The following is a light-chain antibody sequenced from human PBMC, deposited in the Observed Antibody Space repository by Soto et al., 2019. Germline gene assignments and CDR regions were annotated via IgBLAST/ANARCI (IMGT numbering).Light chain of an antibody. CDR1: QSISSN. Sequence: EIVMTQSPATLSVSPGERATLSCRASQSISSNLAWYQQKLGQAPRLLIYSASTRATGIPARFSGSGSGTEFTLTISSLQSEDFAVYYCQQYNNWPPCTFGQGTKLEIK. CDR2: SAS. V-gene: IGKV3-15*01. J-gene: IGKJ2*02. CDR3: QQYNNWPPCT.